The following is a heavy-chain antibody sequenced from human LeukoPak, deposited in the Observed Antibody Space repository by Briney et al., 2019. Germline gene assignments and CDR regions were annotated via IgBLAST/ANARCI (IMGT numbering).Heavy chain of an antibody. Sequence: PSETLSLTCSVSGGSISSGGYYWSWISQPPGKGLEWSGYIYYSGRTYYHPYLRSRVTISVDTSKNQFYLKLRSETAADTAVYYCARVAYCGGDCPSAIDYWGQGTLVTVSS. J-gene: IGHJ4*02. V-gene: IGHV4-31*03. CDR3: ARVAYCGGDCPSAIDY. D-gene: IGHD2-21*02. CDR1: GGSISSGGYY. CDR2: IYYSGRT.